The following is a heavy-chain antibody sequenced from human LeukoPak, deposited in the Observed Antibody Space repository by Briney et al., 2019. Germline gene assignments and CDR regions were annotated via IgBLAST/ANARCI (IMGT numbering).Heavy chain of an antibody. CDR2: IRYDGSNI. Sequence: PGGSLRLSCAASGFTFSTYGMHWVRQAPGKGLEWVAVIRYDGSNIYYADSVKGRFTISRDNSKNTLYLQMNRLRAEDTAVYYCARESLAVAGTWYFGYWGQGTLVTVSS. CDR3: ARESLAVAGTWYFGY. CDR1: GFTFSTYG. J-gene: IGHJ4*02. V-gene: IGHV3-33*01. D-gene: IGHD6-19*01.